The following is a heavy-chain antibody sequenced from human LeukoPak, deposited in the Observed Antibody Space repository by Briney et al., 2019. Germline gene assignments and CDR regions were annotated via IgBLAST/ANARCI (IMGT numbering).Heavy chain of an antibody. D-gene: IGHD3-9*01. J-gene: IGHJ4*02. CDR1: GFTFSSYA. V-gene: IGHV3-23*01. Sequence: GGSLRLSCAASGFTFSSYAMSWVRQAPGKGLEWVSVISGSGGSTSYADSVKGRFTISRDNSKNTLYLQMNSLRAEDTAVYYCAKRKRYFDWLLFRYYFDYWGQGTLVTVSS. CDR2: ISGSGGST. CDR3: AKRKRYFDWLLFRYYFDY.